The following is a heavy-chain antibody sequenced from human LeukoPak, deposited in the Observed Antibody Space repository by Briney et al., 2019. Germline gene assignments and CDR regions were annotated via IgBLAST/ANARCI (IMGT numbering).Heavy chain of an antibody. V-gene: IGHV3-33*01. Sequence: GRSLRLSCAAYGFTFSSYGMHWVRQAPGKGLEWVAVIWYDGSNKYYADSVKGRFTISRANSKNTLYLQMNSLRAEDTAVYYCARDPYEDGGNSAFDYWGQGTLVTASS. CDR1: GFTFSSYG. D-gene: IGHD4-23*01. J-gene: IGHJ4*02. CDR2: IWYDGSNK. CDR3: ARDPYEDGGNSAFDY.